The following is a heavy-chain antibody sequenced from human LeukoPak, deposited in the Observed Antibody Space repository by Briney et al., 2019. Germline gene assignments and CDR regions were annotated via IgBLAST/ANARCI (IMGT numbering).Heavy chain of an antibody. V-gene: IGHV1-46*01. CDR3: ARAYGSGLAFDI. CDR1: GYTFTSYY. Sequence: ASVKVSCKASGYTFTSYYTHWVRQAPGQGLEWMGIINLSAGSTSYAQKFQSRLTLTRDTSTSTVYMELSSLIPEDTAVYYCARAYGSGLAFDIWGQGTMVTVSS. D-gene: IGHD3-10*01. CDR2: INLSAGST. J-gene: IGHJ3*02.